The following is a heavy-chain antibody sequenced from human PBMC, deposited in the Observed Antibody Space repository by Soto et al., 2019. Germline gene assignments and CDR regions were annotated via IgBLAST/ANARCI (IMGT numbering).Heavy chain of an antibody. CDR1: GFTFSSYG. CDR3: AKDQGSTYLNYYYYGRDV. Sequence: PGGSLRLSCAASGFTFSSYGMHWVRQAPGKGLKWVAVISYDGSNKYHADSVKVRFTISRDNSKNTLYLQMNSLRAEDTAVYYCAKDQGSTYLNYYYYGRDVWGQGTTVTVS. V-gene: IGHV3-30*18. J-gene: IGHJ6*02. D-gene: IGHD1-26*01. CDR2: ISYDGSNK.